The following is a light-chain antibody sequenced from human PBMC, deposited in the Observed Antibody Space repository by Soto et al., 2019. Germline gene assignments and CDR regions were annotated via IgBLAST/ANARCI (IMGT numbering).Light chain of an antibody. CDR1: QSVSSSN. J-gene: IGKJ1*01. CDR3: QQYGSTPRT. V-gene: IGKV3-20*01. CDR2: GAS. Sequence: EIVLTQSPGTLSLSPGERATLSCRASQSVSSSNLALYQQKPGQAPRLLIYGASSRATGIPDRFSGSGSGTDFTLTISRLESEDFAVYYCQQYGSTPRTFGQGTKVEIK.